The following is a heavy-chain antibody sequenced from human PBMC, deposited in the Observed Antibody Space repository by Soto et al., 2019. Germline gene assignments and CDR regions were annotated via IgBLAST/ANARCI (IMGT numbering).Heavy chain of an antibody. J-gene: IGHJ6*02. CDR3: ARSQGSSTSLEIYYYYYYGMDV. CDR2: IIPISGTA. V-gene: IGHV1-69*01. D-gene: IGHD2-2*01. CDR1: GGTFSSYA. Sequence: QVQLVQSGAEVKKPGSSVKVSCKASGGTFSSYAISWVRQAPGQGLEWMGGIIPISGTANYAQKFQGRVKITADESTSTAYMELSSLRSEDTAVYYCARSQGSSTSLEIYYYYYYGMDVWGQGTTVTVSS.